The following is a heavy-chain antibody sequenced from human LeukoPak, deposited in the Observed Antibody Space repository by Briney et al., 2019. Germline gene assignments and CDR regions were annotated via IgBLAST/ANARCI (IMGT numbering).Heavy chain of an antibody. CDR3: ARVGGFKYSYGSDYFDY. J-gene: IGHJ4*02. V-gene: IGHV1-3*01. CDR1: QYTFTDYA. CDR2: INAGNGNT. Sequence: ASVKVSCKASQYTFTDYAVHWVRQAPGQRLEWMGWINAGNGNTKYSQKFQGRVTITRDTSASTAYMELSSLRSEDTAVYYCARVGGFKYSYGSDYFDYWGQGTLVTVSS. D-gene: IGHD5-18*01.